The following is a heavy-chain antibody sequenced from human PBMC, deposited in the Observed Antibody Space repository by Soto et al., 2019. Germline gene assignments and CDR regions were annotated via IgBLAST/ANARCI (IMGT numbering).Heavy chain of an antibody. D-gene: IGHD3-10*01. CDR2: IYYSGST. V-gene: IGHV4-31*03. CDR1: GGSISSGGYY. Sequence: PSETLSLTCTVSGGSISSGGYYWSWIRQHPGKGLEWIGYIYYSGSTYYNPSLKSRVTISVDTSKNQFSLKLSSVTAADTAVYYCARDSPPFGGSGSYYTPGYYYYGMDVWGQGTTVTVSS. CDR3: ARDSPPFGGSGSYYTPGYYYYGMDV. J-gene: IGHJ6*02.